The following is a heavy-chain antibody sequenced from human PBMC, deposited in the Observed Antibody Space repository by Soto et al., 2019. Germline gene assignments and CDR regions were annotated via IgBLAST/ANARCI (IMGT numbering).Heavy chain of an antibody. CDR2: IKQDGSEK. Sequence: EVQLVESGGGLVQPGGSLRLSCAASGFTFSSYWMSWVRQAPGKGLEWVANIKQDGSEKYYVDSVKGRFTISRDNAKNSLYLQMNSLRAEDTAVYYCARGLGGNYAWFDPWGQGTLVTVSS. D-gene: IGHD4-4*01. CDR1: GFTFSSYW. V-gene: IGHV3-7*01. J-gene: IGHJ5*02. CDR3: ARGLGGNYAWFDP.